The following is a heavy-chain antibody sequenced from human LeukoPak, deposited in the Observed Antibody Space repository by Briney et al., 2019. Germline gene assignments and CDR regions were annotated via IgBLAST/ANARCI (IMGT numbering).Heavy chain of an antibody. D-gene: IGHD3-22*01. Sequence: GGSLRLSCAASGFTFSSYGMHWVRQAPGKGLEWVAFIRYDGSNKYYADSVKGRCTISRDNSKNTLGLQVNSLRVEDTAVYYCARGLFLSGYLDAFDMWGQGTVVTVSS. J-gene: IGHJ3*02. CDR2: IRYDGSNK. CDR3: ARGLFLSGYLDAFDM. V-gene: IGHV3-30*02. CDR1: GFTFSSYG.